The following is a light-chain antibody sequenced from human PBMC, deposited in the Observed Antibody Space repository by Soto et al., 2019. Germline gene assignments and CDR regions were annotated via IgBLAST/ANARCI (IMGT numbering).Light chain of an antibody. CDR3: QQRSSWWT. Sequence: VLTQSPGTLSLSPGERATLSCRASQSIRTYLAWYQQKPGQAPRLLMYDASTRATDIPARFSGSGSGTDFTLTINSLAPEDFAVYYCQQRSSWWTFGQGTKVDIK. CDR2: DAS. CDR1: QSIRTY. J-gene: IGKJ1*01. V-gene: IGKV3-11*01.